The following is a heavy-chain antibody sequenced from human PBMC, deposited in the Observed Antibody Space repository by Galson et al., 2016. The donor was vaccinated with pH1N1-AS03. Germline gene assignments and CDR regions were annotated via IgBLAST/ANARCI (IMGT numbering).Heavy chain of an antibody. CDR3: ARGYDYSAYYFRM. V-gene: IGHV4-4*02. CDR1: GASICSSHNW. D-gene: IGHD3-22*01. J-gene: IGHJ4*02. Sequence: SETLSLTCAVSGASICSSHNWWSWVRQPPGEGLEWIGEIFPSGTTNYNPSLKSRVVISFDKSKNQFSLRLNSVTAADTAVYYCARGYDYSAYYFRMWGQGTLVTVSS. CDR2: IFPSGTT.